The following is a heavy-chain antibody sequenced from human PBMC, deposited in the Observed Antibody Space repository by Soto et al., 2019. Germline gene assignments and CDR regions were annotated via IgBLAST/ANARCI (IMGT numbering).Heavy chain of an antibody. CDR2: IIPIFGTA. J-gene: IGHJ6*02. Sequence: GASVKVSCKASGGTFSSYAISWVRQVHGQGLEWMGGIIPIFGTANYAQRFQGRVTITADESTSTAYMELSSLRCEDTAVYYCARAFFQGVITDYYYYYGMDVWGQGTTVTVSS. D-gene: IGHD3-10*01. V-gene: IGHV1-69*13. CDR3: ARAFFQGVITDYYYYYGMDV. CDR1: GGTFSSYA.